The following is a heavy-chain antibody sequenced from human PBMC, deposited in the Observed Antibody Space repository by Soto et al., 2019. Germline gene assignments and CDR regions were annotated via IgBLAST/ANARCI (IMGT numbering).Heavy chain of an antibody. CDR2: IHAGNGDS. V-gene: IGHV1-3*01. D-gene: IGHD3-16*01. Sequence: ASVKVSCKASGYTFSTFPIHWVRQAPGQRLEWLGWIHAGNGDSQSSQRFQGRVTISGDTSASTAYMELSSLRSEDTAVYYCARDGGYQGPEFDYWGQ. J-gene: IGHJ4*01. CDR1: GYTFSTFP. CDR3: ARDGGYQGPEFDY.